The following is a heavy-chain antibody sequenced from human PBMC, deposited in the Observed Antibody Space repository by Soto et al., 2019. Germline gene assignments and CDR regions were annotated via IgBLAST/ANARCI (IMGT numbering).Heavy chain of an antibody. Sequence: TLSLTCSVSGDSISTVDYFLAWIRRPPGQALEYIGYIYKSTTTYYNPSFESRVAISLDTSKSQFSLNVTSVTAADTAVYFCARGRYCLTGRCFPNWFDSWGQGTLVTVSS. J-gene: IGHJ5*01. CDR3: ARGRYCLTGRCFPNWFDS. CDR1: GDSISTVDYF. D-gene: IGHD2-15*01. CDR2: IYKSTTT. V-gene: IGHV4-30-4*01.